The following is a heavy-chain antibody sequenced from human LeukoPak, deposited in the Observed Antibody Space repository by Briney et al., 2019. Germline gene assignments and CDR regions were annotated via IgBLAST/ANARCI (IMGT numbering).Heavy chain of an antibody. CDR2: IRYDGSNK. CDR3: AKDRPNYYGSGSYSRFFRFANYYYYYMDV. CDR1: GFTFSSYG. V-gene: IGHV3-30*02. D-gene: IGHD3-10*01. J-gene: IGHJ6*03. Sequence: GGSLRLSCAASGFTFSSYGMHWVRQAPGKGLEWVAFIRYDGSNKYYADSVKGRFTISRDNSKNTLYLQMNSLRAEDTAVYYCAKDRPNYYGSGSYSRFFRFANYYYYYMDVWGKGTTVTISS.